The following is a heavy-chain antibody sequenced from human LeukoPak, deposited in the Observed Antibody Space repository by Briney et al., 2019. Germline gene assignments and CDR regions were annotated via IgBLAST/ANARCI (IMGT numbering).Heavy chain of an antibody. CDR1: GYTFTIYA. D-gene: IGHD6-19*01. Sequence: ASVTVSFTSSGYTFTIYAMHWVRQAPGQRLEWMGWINAGNGNTKYSQKFQGRVTITRDTSASTAYMELSSLRSEDTAVYYCARDYPPVIAVAGTGGYWGQGTLVTVSS. J-gene: IGHJ4*02. V-gene: IGHV1-3*01. CDR3: ARDYPPVIAVAGTGGY. CDR2: INAGNGNT.